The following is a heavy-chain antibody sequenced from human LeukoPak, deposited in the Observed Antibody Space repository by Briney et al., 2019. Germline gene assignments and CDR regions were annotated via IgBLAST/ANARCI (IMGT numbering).Heavy chain of an antibody. V-gene: IGHV4-30-4*01. D-gene: IGHD1-26*01. CDR3: ARASSGSYSDPIYYYYYMDV. CDR1: GGSVGSGDYY. Sequence: SQTLSLNCTVSGGSVGSGDYYWRWTRQPPGKGLEWSGCIYHSGSTYYNPSLESRVTISLDTPKDQFSLKLSYVTATDTAVYYCARASSGSYSDPIYYYYYMDVWGKGTTVSVSS. CDR2: IYHSGST. J-gene: IGHJ6*03.